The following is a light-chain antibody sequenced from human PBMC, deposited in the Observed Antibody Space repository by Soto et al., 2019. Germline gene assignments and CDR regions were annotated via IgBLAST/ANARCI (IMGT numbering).Light chain of an antibody. V-gene: IGLV2-14*01. CDR1: SSDVGTYNY. J-gene: IGLJ3*02. Sequence: QSALTQPASVSGSPGQSITIYCTGTSSDVGTYNYVSWYQHRPGKAPKLMIYDVSYRPSGVSNLFSGSKSANTASLTISGLQAEDEADYYCSSYTTGNTQVFGGGTQLTVL. CDR2: DVS. CDR3: SSYTTGNTQV.